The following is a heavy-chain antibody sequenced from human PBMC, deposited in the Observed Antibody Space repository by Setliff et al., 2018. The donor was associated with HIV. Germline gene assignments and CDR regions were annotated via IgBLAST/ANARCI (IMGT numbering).Heavy chain of an antibody. Sequence: SETLSLTCTVSGGSIGGYYWSWIRQPPGTGLEWLGCIYSGGSTNYNPSLEGRVTISLDTSKNQFSLRLTSVTAADTAAYYCARVRSYGSAYDAFDVWGPGTMVTVSS. J-gene: IGHJ3*01. CDR2: IYSGGST. V-gene: IGHV4-4*08. CDR3: ARVRSYGSAYDAFDV. D-gene: IGHD3-10*01. CDR1: GGSIGGYY.